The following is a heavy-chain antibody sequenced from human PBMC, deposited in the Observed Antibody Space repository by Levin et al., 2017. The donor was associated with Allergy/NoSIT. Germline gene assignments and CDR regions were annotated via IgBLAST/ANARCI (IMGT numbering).Heavy chain of an antibody. D-gene: IGHD3-9*01. V-gene: IGHV4-39*01. J-gene: IGHJ4*02. CDR1: GGSISSSISY. CDR3: ARQCYDILTGYYNFDY. CDR2: IYNSGST. Sequence: SETMSLTCTVSGGSISSSISYWGWIRQAPGKGLEWIGSIYNSGSTYYNPSLKSRVTTSVDTSKNQFSLKLSSVTAADTAVYYCARQCYDILTGYYNFDYWGQGTLVTVSS.